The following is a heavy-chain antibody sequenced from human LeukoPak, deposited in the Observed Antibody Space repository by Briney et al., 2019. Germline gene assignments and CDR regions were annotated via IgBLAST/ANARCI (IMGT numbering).Heavy chain of an antibody. D-gene: IGHD2-8*01. J-gene: IGHJ4*02. CDR1: GFTFSSYA. V-gene: IGHV3-23*01. Sequence: GGSLRLSCAASGFTFSSYAMSWVRQAPGKGLEWVSAISGSGGSTYYPDSVKGRFTISRDNSKNTLYLQMNSLRAEDTAVYYCAKDQGYCTNGVCLTFVYWGQGTLVTVSS. CDR2: ISGSGGST. CDR3: AKDQGYCTNGVCLTFVY.